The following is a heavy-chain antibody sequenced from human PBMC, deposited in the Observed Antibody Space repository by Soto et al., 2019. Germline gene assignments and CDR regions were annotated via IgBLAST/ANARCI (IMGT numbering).Heavy chain of an antibody. CDR1: GFTFSTYG. CDR3: AKDGSSGIWYFDL. Sequence: QVQLVESGGGVVQPGRSLRLSCAASGFTFSTYGMHWVRQAPGKGLEWVAVISYDGSNKYYADSVKGRFTISRDNSKNTLYLLMNSLRVEDTAVYYCAKDGSSGIWYFDLWGRGTLVTVSS. J-gene: IGHJ2*01. V-gene: IGHV3-30*18. D-gene: IGHD6-6*01. CDR2: ISYDGSNK.